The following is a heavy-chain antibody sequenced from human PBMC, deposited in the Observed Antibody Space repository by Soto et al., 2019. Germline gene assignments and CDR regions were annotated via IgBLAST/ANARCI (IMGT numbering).Heavy chain of an antibody. J-gene: IGHJ2*01. CDR3: VIDILDFVTGVYWNFDL. CDR2: ISNSGDNT. CDR1: RFTFSSYA. D-gene: IGHD1-1*01. Sequence: EVQLLESGGGLVQPGGSLRLSCAASRFTFSSYAMSWVRQAPGKGLEWVSGISNSGDNTYYADSVKGRFTVSRDNSKNTLYLQMNSLRDEDTAMYYCVIDILDFVTGVYWNFDLWGRGTLVTVSS. V-gene: IGHV3-23*01.